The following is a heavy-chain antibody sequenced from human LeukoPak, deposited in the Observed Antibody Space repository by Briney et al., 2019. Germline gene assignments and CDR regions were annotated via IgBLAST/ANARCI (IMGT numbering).Heavy chain of an antibody. Sequence: ASVKVSCKASGYTLTSYGISWVRQAPGQGLEWMGWISAYNGNTNYAQKLQGRVTMTTDTSTSTAYMELRSLRSDDTAVYYCARDRKGGSSWSFYDPGFVDVWGKGTTVTVSS. V-gene: IGHV1-18*01. CDR3: ARDRKGGSSWSFYDPGFVDV. D-gene: IGHD6-13*01. CDR2: ISAYNGNT. J-gene: IGHJ6*04. CDR1: GYTLTSYG.